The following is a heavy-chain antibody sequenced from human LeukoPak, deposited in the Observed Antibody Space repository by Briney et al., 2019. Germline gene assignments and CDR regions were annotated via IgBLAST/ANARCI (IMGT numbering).Heavy chain of an antibody. CDR2: ISTYNGNT. J-gene: IGHJ4*02. D-gene: IGHD5-24*01. CDR1: GYSFTSYE. Sequence: GASVKVSCKASGYSFTSYEITWVRQAPGQGLEWMGWISTYNGNTNYAQKLQGRVTTTTDTSTSTGYMELRNLRSDDTAVYYCARTRDGYNLWGKGTLVTVSS. CDR3: ARTRDGYNL. V-gene: IGHV1-18*01.